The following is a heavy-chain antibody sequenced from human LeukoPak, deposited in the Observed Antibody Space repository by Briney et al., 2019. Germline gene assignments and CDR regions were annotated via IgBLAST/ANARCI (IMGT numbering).Heavy chain of an antibody. Sequence: LETLSLTCTVSGGSISSYYWSWIRQPAGKGLEWIGRIYTSGSTNYNPSLKSRVTMSVDTSKNQFSLKLSSVTAADTAVYYCARAGIVGATYNWFDPWGQGTLVTVSS. J-gene: IGHJ5*02. CDR2: IYTSGST. V-gene: IGHV4-4*07. CDR1: GGSISSYY. CDR3: ARAGIVGATYNWFDP. D-gene: IGHD1-26*01.